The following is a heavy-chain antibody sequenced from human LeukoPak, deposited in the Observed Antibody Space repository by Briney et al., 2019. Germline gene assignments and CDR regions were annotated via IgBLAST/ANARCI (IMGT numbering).Heavy chain of an antibody. CDR2: MNQDGSEQ. CDR1: GFDFDNYW. D-gene: IGHD2-8*01. J-gene: IGHJ4*02. Sequence: GGSLRLSCAASGFDFDNYWMTWVRQVPGKGLEWVANMNQDGSEQYYVDSVKGRFTISRDNGKKSLYLQMNSLRAEDTAVYYCSRGQGCAYWGQGTLVTVSS. V-gene: IGHV3-7*04. CDR3: SRGQGCAY.